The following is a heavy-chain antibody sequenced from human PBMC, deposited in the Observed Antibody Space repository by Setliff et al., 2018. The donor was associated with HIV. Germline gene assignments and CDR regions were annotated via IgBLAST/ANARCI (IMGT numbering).Heavy chain of an antibody. CDR1: EFTFNIYA. V-gene: IGHV3-74*01. J-gene: IGHJ4*02. Sequence: GSLRLSCAASEFTFNIYAMSWVRQAPGKGLEWVSRINSDGSSTSYADSVKGRFTISRDNPKNSLYLQMNSLRAEDSAVYYCAGSQPMAQGVTPFDYWGQGVLVTVSS. CDR2: INSDGSST. CDR3: AGSQPMAQGVTPFDY. D-gene: IGHD3-10*01.